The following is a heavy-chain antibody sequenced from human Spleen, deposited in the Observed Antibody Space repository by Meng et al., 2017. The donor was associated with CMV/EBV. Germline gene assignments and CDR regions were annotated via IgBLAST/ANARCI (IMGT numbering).Heavy chain of an antibody. Sequence: YGINWVRQAPGQGLEWMGWIGAYTGNTNYLQKFQGRFTLTTDTSTSTAYMELRSLRSDDTAVYYCATGSRIGYYHDSSGSFNWFDPWGQGTLVTVSS. CDR1: YG. CDR2: IGAYTGNT. J-gene: IGHJ5*02. V-gene: IGHV1-18*01. D-gene: IGHD3-22*01. CDR3: ATGSRIGYYHDSSGSFNWFDP.